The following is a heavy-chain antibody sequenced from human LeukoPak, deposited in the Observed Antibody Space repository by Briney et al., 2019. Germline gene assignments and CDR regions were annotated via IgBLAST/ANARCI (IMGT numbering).Heavy chain of an antibody. V-gene: IGHV4-34*01. D-gene: IGHD4-17*01. CDR3: ARGSRTVTTGFDY. J-gene: IGHJ4*02. CDR1: GGSFSGYY. CDR2: INHSGST. Sequence: TSETLSLTCAVYGGSFSGYYWSWIRQPPGKGLEWIGEINHSGSTNYNPSLKSRVTISVDTSKNQFSLKLSSVTAADTAVYYCARGSRTVTTGFDYWGQGTLVTVSS.